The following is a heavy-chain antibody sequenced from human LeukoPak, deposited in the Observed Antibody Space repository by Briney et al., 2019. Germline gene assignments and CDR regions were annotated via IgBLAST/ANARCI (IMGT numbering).Heavy chain of an antibody. Sequence: SETLSLTCAVYGGSFSGYYWGWLRQPPGKGLEWIGSIYYSGSTYYNPSLQSRVTISVDTSKNQFSLKLNSVTAADTAVYYCASFYCSGGSCYQYFSYYYMDVWGKGTTVTISS. CDR3: ASFYCSGGSCYQYFSYYYMDV. V-gene: IGHV4-39*01. CDR1: GGSFSGYY. CDR2: IYYSGST. D-gene: IGHD2-15*01. J-gene: IGHJ6*03.